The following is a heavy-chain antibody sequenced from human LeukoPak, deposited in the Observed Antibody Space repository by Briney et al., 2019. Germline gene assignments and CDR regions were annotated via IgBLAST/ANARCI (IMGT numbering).Heavy chain of an antibody. D-gene: IGHD5-12*01. CDR3: AREFRSGYDDYYYYYGVDV. CDR2: INPSGGST. Sequence: GASVKVSCKASGYTFTSYYMHWVRQAPGQGLEWMGIINPSGGSTSYAQKFQGRVTMTRDTSTSTVYMELSSLRSEDTAVYYCAREFRSGYDDYYYYYGVDVWGQGTTVTVSS. J-gene: IGHJ6*02. V-gene: IGHV1-46*01. CDR1: GYTFTSYY.